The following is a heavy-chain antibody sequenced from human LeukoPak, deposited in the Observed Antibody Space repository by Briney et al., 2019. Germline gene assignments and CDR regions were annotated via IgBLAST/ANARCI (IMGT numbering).Heavy chain of an antibody. V-gene: IGHV4-4*02. Sequence: ISAVAGGSISSSNWWSWVRQPPGKGLEWIGEINHSGSTNYNPSLKSRVTISVDTSKNQFSLKLSSVTAADTAVYYCASRRYSVAGRPFDYWGQGTLVTVSS. D-gene: IGHD1-26*01. CDR3: ASRRYSVAGRPFDY. J-gene: IGHJ4*02. CDR1: GGSISSSNW. CDR2: INHSGST.